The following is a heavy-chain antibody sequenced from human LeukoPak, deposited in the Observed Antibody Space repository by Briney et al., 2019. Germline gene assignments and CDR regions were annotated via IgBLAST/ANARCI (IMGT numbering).Heavy chain of an antibody. J-gene: IGHJ4*02. CDR3: AKVGEERRYSYARSYFDY. CDR2: VSGIGGST. D-gene: IGHD5-18*01. CDR1: GFSFSSYA. Sequence: GGSLCPSYAAYGFSFSSYAISWARQAPGKGLGWVSAVSGIGGSTYYADSVKGRFTISRDNSKTPLYLQMTSLRAEDTAVYYCAKVGEERRYSYARSYFDYWGQGTLVTVSS. V-gene: IGHV3-23*01.